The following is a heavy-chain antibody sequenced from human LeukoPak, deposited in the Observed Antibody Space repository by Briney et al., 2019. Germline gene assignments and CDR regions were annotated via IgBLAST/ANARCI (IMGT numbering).Heavy chain of an antibody. CDR2: IRPDGSDK. V-gene: IGHV3-7*01. CDR3: ASGDRTESCYSCVST. D-gene: IGHD2-15*01. Sequence: GGSLRLSGAASEHAFVNSWMSWVRQVPGKGLEWVATIRPDGSDKTYVDSVKGRFNISRDNAKYSLYLQMNNLRAEDTAFYYCASGDRTESCYSCVSTWGQGMQVTVSS. J-gene: IGHJ5*02. CDR1: EHAFVNSW.